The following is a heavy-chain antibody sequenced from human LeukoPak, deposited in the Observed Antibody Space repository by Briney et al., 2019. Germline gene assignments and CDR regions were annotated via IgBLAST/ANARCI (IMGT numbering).Heavy chain of an antibody. CDR3: ARERASNNHDNWFDP. CDR1: GASFNDYY. Sequence: PSKTLSLTCAVYGASFNDYYWSWIRHSPTKGLEWIGEVSHSGSAKYNPSLKSRVTISADKSKNQFFLRLSPVAAADSGVYYCARERASNNHDNWFDPWGQGTLVTVSS. J-gene: IGHJ5*02. D-gene: IGHD1/OR15-1a*01. CDR2: VSHSGSA. V-gene: IGHV4-34*01.